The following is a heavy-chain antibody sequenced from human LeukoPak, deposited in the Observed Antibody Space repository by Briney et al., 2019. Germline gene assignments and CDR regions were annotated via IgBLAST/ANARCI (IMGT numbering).Heavy chain of an antibody. Sequence: GESLKISCKASGYTFTDYGITWVRQAPGQGLEWMGWINANNGNTNYAQNLQGRVTMTRDTSTSTVYMELRSLRSDDTAVYYCARGPIAAAGDYWGQGTLVTVSS. CDR3: ARGPIAAAGDY. CDR2: INANNGNT. V-gene: IGHV1-18*01. CDR1: GYTFTDYG. D-gene: IGHD6-13*01. J-gene: IGHJ4*02.